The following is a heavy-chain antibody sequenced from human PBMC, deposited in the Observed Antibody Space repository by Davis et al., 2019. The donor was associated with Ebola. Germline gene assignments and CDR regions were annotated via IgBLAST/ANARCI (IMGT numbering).Heavy chain of an antibody. J-gene: IGHJ6*02. Sequence: ASVKVSCKASGYTFTGYYMHWVRQAPGQGLEWMGWINPNSGGTNYAQKFQGRVTMTRDTSISTTYMELSRLRSDDTAVYYCARDLVGATYHYYYYGMDVWGQGTTVTVSS. D-gene: IGHD1-26*01. CDR3: ARDLVGATYHYYYYGMDV. CDR2: INPNSGGT. V-gene: IGHV1-2*02. CDR1: GYTFTGYY.